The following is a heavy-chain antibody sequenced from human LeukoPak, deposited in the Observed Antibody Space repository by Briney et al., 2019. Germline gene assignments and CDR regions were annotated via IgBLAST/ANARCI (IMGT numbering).Heavy chain of an antibody. CDR2: ISGSGGST. J-gene: IGHJ4*02. CDR3: AKDIGQQLVRRFDY. Sequence: GGSLRLSCAASGFTFSIYAMSWVRQAPGKGLEWVSAISGSGGSTYYADSVKGRFTISRDNSKNTLYLQMNSLRAEDTAVYYCAKDIGQQLVRRFDYWGQGTLVTVSS. V-gene: IGHV3-23*01. CDR1: GFTFSIYA. D-gene: IGHD6-13*01.